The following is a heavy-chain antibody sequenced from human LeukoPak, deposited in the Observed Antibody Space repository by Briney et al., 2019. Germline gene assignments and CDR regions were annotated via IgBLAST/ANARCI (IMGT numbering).Heavy chain of an antibody. CDR1: GGSISSYY. CDR2: IYYSGST. D-gene: IGHD6-19*01. V-gene: IGHV4-59*08. CDR3: ARLLRSGWYIKTNWFDP. Sequence: SSETLSLTCTVSGGSISSYYWSWIRQPPGKGLEWIGYIYYSGSTNYNPSLKSRVTISVDTSKNQFSLKLSSVTAADTAVYYCARLLRSGWYIKTNWFDPWGQGTLVTVSS. J-gene: IGHJ5*02.